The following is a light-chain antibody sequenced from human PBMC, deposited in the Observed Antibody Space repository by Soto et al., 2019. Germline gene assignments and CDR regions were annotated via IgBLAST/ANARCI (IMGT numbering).Light chain of an antibody. CDR1: QSVSSY. V-gene: IGKV3-11*01. CDR3: QQRSNWPRT. J-gene: IGKJ1*01. Sequence: EIVLTQSPATLSLSPGERATLSCRASQSVSSYIAWYQQKTGQAPRLLIYDASNRATGIPARFSGSGSGTDFTPTISSLEPEDFAVYYCQQRSNWPRTFGQGTKVDIK. CDR2: DAS.